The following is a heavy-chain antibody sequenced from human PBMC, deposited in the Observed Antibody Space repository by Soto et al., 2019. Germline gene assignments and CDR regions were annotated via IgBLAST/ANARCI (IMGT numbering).Heavy chain of an antibody. CDR1: GYSFTSYW. J-gene: IGHJ6*02. V-gene: IGHV5-51*01. CDR3: ARPGFYYDSSGSSYYYYGMDV. CDR2: IYPGDSDT. D-gene: IGHD3-22*01. Sequence: GESLKISCKGSGYSFTSYWIGGVRQMPGKGREWMGIIYPGDSDTRYSPSFQGQVTISADKSISTAYLQWSSLKASDTAMYYCARPGFYYDSSGSSYYYYGMDVWGQGTTVTVSS.